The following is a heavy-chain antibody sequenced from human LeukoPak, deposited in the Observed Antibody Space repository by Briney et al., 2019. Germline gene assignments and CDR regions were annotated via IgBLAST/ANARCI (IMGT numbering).Heavy chain of an antibody. D-gene: IGHD6-13*01. J-gene: IGHJ4*02. Sequence: GGSLRLSCAASGFTFSSHAINWVRQAPGKGLEWVSAIGHNGGGTYYADSVKGRFTISRDNSKNTLFLQMNSLRAEDTAVYYCAKENGAPAGFGYFDFWAQGTLVTVSA. CDR2: IGHNGGGT. CDR3: AKENGAPAGFGYFDF. V-gene: IGHV3-23*01. CDR1: GFTFSSHA.